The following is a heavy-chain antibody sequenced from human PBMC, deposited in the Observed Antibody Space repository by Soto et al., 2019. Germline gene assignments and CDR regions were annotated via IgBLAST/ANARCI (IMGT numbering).Heavy chain of an antibody. CDR2: INHSGST. CDR1: GGSFSGYY. D-gene: IGHD3-3*01. V-gene: IGHV4-34*01. CDR3: ARGLEEVGVVQSWDY. Sequence: QVQLQQWGAGLLKPSETLSLTCAVYGGSFSGYYWSWIRQPPGKGLEWLGGINHSGSTNYNPSLKSRVTISVDTSKNQFSLKLSSVTAADTAVYYCARGLEEVGVVQSWDYWGQGTLVTVSS. J-gene: IGHJ4*02.